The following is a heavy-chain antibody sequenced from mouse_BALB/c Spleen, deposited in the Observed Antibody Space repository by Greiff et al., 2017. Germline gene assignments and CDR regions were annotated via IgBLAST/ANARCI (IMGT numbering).Heavy chain of an antibody. CDR3: ARAEGYDGAGFAY. V-gene: IGHV5-17*02. CDR2: ISSGSSTI. Sequence: EVQLMESGGGLVQPGGSRKLSCAASGFTFSSFGMHWVRQAPEKGLEWVAYISSGSSTIYYADTVKGRITISRENATNTLFLQMSSLRSEDTAMYYCARAEGYDGAGFAYWGQGTLVTVSA. J-gene: IGHJ3*01. CDR1: GFTFSSFG. D-gene: IGHD2-14*01.